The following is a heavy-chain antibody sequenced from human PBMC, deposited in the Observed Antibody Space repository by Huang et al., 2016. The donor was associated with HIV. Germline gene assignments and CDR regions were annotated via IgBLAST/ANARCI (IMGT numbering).Heavy chain of an antibody. CDR3: ARGPAPDY. J-gene: IGHJ4*02. D-gene: IGHD6-25*01. CDR2: INNSGST. CDR1: GGYFSGYY. V-gene: IGHV4-34*02. Sequence: QVQLQQWGAGLLKPSETLSLTCAVYGGYFSGYYWTWIRQTQGEGVEWIGGINNSGSTNYKASLKSRVRISVDTSKKQFSLKLKSVTAADTAVYYCARGPAPDYWGQGTLVTVSS.